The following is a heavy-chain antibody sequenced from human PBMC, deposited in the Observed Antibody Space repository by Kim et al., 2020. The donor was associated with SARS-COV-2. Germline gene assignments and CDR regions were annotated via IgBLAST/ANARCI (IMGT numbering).Heavy chain of an antibody. J-gene: IGHJ6*02. D-gene: IGHD2-21*01. CDR3: AKGPAGPLFYSDGMDV. CDR2: ISWDGGST. Sequence: GGSLRLSCAASGFTFDDYTMHWVRQAPGKGLEWVSLISWDGGSTYYADSVKGRFTISRDNSKNSLYLQMNSLRTEDTALYYCAKGPAGPLFYSDGMDVWGQGTTVTVSS. V-gene: IGHV3-43*01. CDR1: GFTFDDYT.